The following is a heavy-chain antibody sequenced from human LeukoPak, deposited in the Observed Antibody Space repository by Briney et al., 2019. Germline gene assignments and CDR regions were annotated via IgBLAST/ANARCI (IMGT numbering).Heavy chain of an antibody. CDR1: GFTFSSYA. V-gene: IGHV3-23*01. CDR2: ISGSGGST. J-gene: IGHJ6*02. CDR3: ARATGIAAAGTSHHYYYGMDV. Sequence: GSLRLSCAASGFTFSSYAMSWVRQAPGKGLEWVSAISGSGGSTYYADSVKGRFTISRDNAKNSLYLQMNSLRAEDTAVYYCARATGIAAAGTSHHYYYGMDVWGQGTTVTVSS. D-gene: IGHD6-13*01.